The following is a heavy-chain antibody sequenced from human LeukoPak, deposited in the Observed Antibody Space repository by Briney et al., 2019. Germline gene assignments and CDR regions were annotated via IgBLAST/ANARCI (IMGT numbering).Heavy chain of an antibody. CDR3: ARVGDYENSGSQPFDY. CDR2: IWYDGGYK. D-gene: IGHD3-22*01. CDR1: GFIFSNFG. J-gene: IGHJ4*02. Sequence: GGSLRLSWPAAGFIFSNFGIHWVRQAPGKGLGWVAAIWYDGGYKYYLDSVKGRFTISRDNDKNTLYLQMNKLRVEDMAVYYCARVGDYENSGSQPFDYWGQGTLVTVSS. V-gene: IGHV3-33*01.